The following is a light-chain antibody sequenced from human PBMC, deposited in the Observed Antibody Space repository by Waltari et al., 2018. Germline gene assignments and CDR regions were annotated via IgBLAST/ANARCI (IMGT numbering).Light chain of an antibody. Sequence: DIQMTQSPSSLSASVGDRVTLTCQASPPVSKYLNWYQQIPGRPPKLLIYAASNLQSGVPSRFSGSGSGTNFTLTITSLQREDFATYYCQQSYSTPPAWTFGPGTRVELK. J-gene: IGKJ1*01. CDR1: PPVSKY. V-gene: IGKV1-39*01. CDR2: AAS. CDR3: QQSYSTPPAWT.